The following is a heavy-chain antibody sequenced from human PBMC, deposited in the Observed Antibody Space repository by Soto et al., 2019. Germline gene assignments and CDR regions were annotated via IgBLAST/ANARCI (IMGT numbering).Heavy chain of an antibody. CDR3: AKAKFYFDSSPFDS. D-gene: IGHD1-26*01. CDR1: GVTFEDYA. CDR2: INADGSDR. J-gene: IGHJ4*02. V-gene: IGHV3-43D*04. Sequence: LRLSCSTSGVTFEDYAVHWVRQSSRKGLEWVSFINADGSDRYYADSVKGRFTISRDNTKGSFYLQMDRLRLEDTAIYYCAKAKFYFDSSPFDSWGQGTLVTVSS.